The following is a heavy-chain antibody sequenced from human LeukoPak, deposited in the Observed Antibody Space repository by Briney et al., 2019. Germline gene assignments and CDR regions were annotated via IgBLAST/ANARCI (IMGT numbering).Heavy chain of an antibody. CDR2: INVNSSGT. D-gene: IGHD2-2*02. V-gene: IGHV1-2*02. CDR3: VRGTGYCSSTSCYNSGEYFQH. J-gene: IGHJ1*01. CDR1: GYTFTGYY. Sequence: ASVKVSCKASGYTFTGYYIHWVRQAPGQGLEWMAWINVNSSGTNSAQNFQGRVTMTRDTSISTAYMEVSRLRSDDTAVYYCVRGTGYCSSTSCYNSGEYFQHWGQGTLVTVSS.